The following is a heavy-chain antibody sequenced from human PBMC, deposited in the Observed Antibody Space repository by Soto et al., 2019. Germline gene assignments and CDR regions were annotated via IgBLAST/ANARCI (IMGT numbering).Heavy chain of an antibody. CDR2: ISTDGTTT. V-gene: IGHV3-74*01. CDR1: GFTFNMYW. D-gene: IGHD4-4*01. CDR3: IRDRTTIKLFDY. J-gene: IGHJ4*02. Sequence: GGSLRLSCAASGFTFNMYWMHWVRQAPGKGLEWISRISTDGTTTGYADSVRGRLTVSRDNAKNMVYLQMNSLRVEDTALYYCIRDRTTIKLFDYWGQGTPVTVSS.